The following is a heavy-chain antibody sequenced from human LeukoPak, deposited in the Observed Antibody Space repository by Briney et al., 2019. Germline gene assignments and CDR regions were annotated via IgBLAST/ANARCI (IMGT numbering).Heavy chain of an antibody. CDR3: ARVLNYYDSSGYYFSY. Sequence: GGSLRLSCAASGFTFSYYTMHWVRQAPGKGLEWLAVLSYDGSNKYYADSVKGRFTISRDNSKNTLYLQMNSLRAEDTAVYYCARVLNYYDSSGYYFSYWGQGTLVTVSS. V-gene: IGHV3-30-3*01. J-gene: IGHJ4*02. CDR2: LSYDGSNK. CDR1: GFTFSYYT. D-gene: IGHD3-22*01.